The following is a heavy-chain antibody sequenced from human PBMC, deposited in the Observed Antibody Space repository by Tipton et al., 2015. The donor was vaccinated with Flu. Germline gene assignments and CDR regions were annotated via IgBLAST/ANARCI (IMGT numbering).Heavy chain of an antibody. D-gene: IGHD3-10*02. Sequence: TLSLTCAVYGGSFSGYYWSWIRQPPGKRLELIGSIYPSGTTYYNPSLKSRVTISVDTSKSQFSLKLRSVTAADTAVYYCARLSYYDVDLKNFYFDYWGQGALVTVSS. CDR3: ARLSYYDVDLKNFYFDY. CDR2: IYPSGTT. J-gene: IGHJ4*02. V-gene: IGHV4-34*01. CDR1: GGSFSGYY.